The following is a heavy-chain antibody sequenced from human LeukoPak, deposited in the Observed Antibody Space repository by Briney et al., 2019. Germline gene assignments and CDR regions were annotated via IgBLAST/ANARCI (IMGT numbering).Heavy chain of an antibody. J-gene: IGHJ3*02. CDR3: ARSYSSSWYSSFDI. CDR1: GDSISSGNYY. D-gene: IGHD6-13*01. V-gene: IGHV4-61*02. Sequence: SQTLSLTCTVSGDSISSGNYYWSWIRQPAGKGLEWIGRIYTSGGTNCNPSLESRVTILIDTPKNQFSLRLSSVTAADTAVYYCARSYSSSWYSSFDIWGPGTMVTVSS. CDR2: IYTSGGT.